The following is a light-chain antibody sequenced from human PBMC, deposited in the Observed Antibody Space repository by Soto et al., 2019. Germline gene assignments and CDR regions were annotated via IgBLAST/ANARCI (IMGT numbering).Light chain of an antibody. Sequence: EIVMTQSPSTLSVSPGERATLSCRASQSISNHLAWYQQKPGQAPRLLIYGASTRATGIPARFGGSGSGTDFTLTISSLQSEDFAVYYCQQYNNWPPAAFGQGTKLEIK. CDR3: QQYNNWPPAA. CDR2: GAS. V-gene: IGKV3-15*01. CDR1: QSISNH. J-gene: IGKJ2*01.